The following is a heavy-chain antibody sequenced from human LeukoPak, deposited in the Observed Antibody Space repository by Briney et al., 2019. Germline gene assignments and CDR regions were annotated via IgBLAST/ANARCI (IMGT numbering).Heavy chain of an antibody. CDR3: ARVRDSSGWSTFDY. J-gene: IGHJ4*02. V-gene: IGHV1-2*02. Sequence: ASVKVSCKASGYTFTGYYMHWVRQAPGQGLEWMGWINPNSGGTNYAQKFQGRVTMTRDTSISTAYMELSRLRSDDTAVYYCARVRDSSGWSTFDYWGQGTLVTVSS. CDR2: INPNSGGT. CDR1: GYTFTGYY. D-gene: IGHD6-19*01.